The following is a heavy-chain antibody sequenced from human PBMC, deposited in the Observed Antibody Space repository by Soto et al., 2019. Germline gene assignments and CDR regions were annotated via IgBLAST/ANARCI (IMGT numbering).Heavy chain of an antibody. Sequence: EVQLVQSGAEVKKPGESLRISCKGSGYSFTSYWISWVRQMPGKGLEWMGRIDPSNSYTNYSPSFQGHVTISADKSISTADLQWSRPKASDTAMYYCARTSMQSRGYSYGHGGMDVWGQGTTVTVSS. CDR3: ARTSMQSRGYSYGHGGMDV. CDR2: IDPSNSYT. V-gene: IGHV5-10-1*01. CDR1: GYSFTSYW. J-gene: IGHJ6*02. D-gene: IGHD5-18*01.